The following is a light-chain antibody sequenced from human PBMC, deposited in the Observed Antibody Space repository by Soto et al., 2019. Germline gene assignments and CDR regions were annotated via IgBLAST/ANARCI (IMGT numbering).Light chain of an antibody. CDR1: QNIGRW. CDR3: QQYNTYWT. Sequence: DIQMTQFTSTLSASVGDRVTITFRASQNIGRWLAWYQQKPGKAPKVLIYDVSNLETGVPSRFSGSGSGTEFTLTISSLQPDDFATYYCQQYNTYWTFGQGTKVDI. V-gene: IGKV1-5*01. J-gene: IGKJ1*01. CDR2: DVS.